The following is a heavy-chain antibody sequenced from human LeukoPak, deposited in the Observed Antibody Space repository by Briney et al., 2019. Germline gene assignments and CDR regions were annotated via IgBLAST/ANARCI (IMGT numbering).Heavy chain of an antibody. J-gene: IGHJ4*02. CDR3: ARSRWLLM. D-gene: IGHD3-22*01. CDR1: GFTFSSYA. Sequence: GSLRLSCAASGFTFSSYAMSWIRQPPGKGLEWIGYIHYSGSTIYNPSLKSRVTISADTSKNQLSLKLRSVTAADTAVYYCARSRWLLMWGQGTLVTVSS. CDR2: IHYSGST. V-gene: IGHV4-59*01.